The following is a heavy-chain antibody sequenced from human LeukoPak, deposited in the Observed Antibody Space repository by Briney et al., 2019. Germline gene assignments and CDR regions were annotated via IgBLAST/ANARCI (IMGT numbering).Heavy chain of an antibody. CDR1: GASVSTSPYY. V-gene: IGHV4-61*10. CDR3: AASWNDERCFDP. J-gene: IGHJ5*02. Sequence: PSETLSLTCKVSGASVSTSPYYWTWIRQPAGKGLEWIGRIFNIGPANYNPSFKSRVTISRDTSKNDFSLNLDSVTAADTAVYYCAASWNDERCFDPWGQGTLVIVSS. D-gene: IGHD1-1*01. CDR2: IFNIGPA.